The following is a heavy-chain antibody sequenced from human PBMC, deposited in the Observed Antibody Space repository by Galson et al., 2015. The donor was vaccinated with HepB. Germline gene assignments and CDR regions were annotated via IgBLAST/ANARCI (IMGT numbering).Heavy chain of an antibody. CDR3: VRRSRNIMDV. Sequence: CAISGDSVSSTSATWNWIRQCPSRGLEWLGRTYYRSKWYNDYAVDVKSRIAINPDTSKNQFSLQLNSVTPEDTAVYHCVRRSRNIMDVWGQGTTVTVS. D-gene: IGHD4-11*01. CDR1: GDSVSSTSAT. V-gene: IGHV6-1*01. CDR2: TYYRSKWYN. J-gene: IGHJ6*02.